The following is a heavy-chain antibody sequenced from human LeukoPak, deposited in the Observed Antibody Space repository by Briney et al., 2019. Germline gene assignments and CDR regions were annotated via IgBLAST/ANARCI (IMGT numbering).Heavy chain of an antibody. CDR3: KAGSLGYNWFDP. V-gene: IGHV4-39*01. J-gene: IGHJ5*02. CDR1: GGSISSSSYY. D-gene: IGHD3-10*01. Sequence: SETLSLTCTVSGGSISSSSYYWGWIRQPPGKGLEWIGGIYYSGSTYYNPSLKSRVTISVDTSKNQFSLKLSSVTAADTAVYRCKAGSLGYNWFDPWGQGTLVTVSS. CDR2: IYYSGST.